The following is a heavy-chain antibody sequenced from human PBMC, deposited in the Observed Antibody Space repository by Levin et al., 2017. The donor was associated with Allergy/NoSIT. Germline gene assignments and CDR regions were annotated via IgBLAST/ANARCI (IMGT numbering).Heavy chain of an antibody. CDR2: ITDDGDT. CDR1: GFTSNIYV. V-gene: IGHV3-23*01. CDR3: AKSMTPTTRFGIDV. J-gene: IGHJ6*03. Sequence: PGGSLRLSCVASGFTSNIYVMRWVRQAPGKGLEWVSSITDDGDTYYGDSVKGRFTITRDNSKNTLYLQITSLRAEDTAVYYCAKSMTPTTRFGIDVWGTGTTVTVSS. D-gene: IGHD4-11*01.